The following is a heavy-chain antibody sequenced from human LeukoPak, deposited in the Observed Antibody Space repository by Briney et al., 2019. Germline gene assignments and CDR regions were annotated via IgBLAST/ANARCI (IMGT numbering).Heavy chain of an antibody. CDR1: GFTFSSYE. D-gene: IGHD6-25*01. J-gene: IGHJ6*03. CDR3: ARDGTPNYSSGWVYMDV. Sequence: GGSLRLSCAVSGFTFSSYEMNWVRQAPGKGLEWVSYISSSGSTIYYADSVKGRFTISRDNAKNSLYLQMNSLRAEDTAVYYCARDGTPNYSSGWVYMDVWGEGTTVTISS. CDR2: ISSSGSTI. V-gene: IGHV3-48*03.